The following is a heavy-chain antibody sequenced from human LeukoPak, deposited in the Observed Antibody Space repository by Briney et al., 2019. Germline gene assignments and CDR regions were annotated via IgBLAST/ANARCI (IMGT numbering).Heavy chain of an antibody. Sequence: PGGSLRLSCGASEFTFSTYAMHWVRQAPGKGLEWVAGISYDGNNKYYADSVKGRFTISRDNSKNTVFLQIDSLRAEDTAVYYCAKGHEQLGRYNYFDYWGQGTLVTVSS. J-gene: IGHJ4*02. CDR3: AKGHEQLGRYNYFDY. D-gene: IGHD6-6*01. CDR2: ISYDGNNK. V-gene: IGHV3-30*18. CDR1: EFTFSTYA.